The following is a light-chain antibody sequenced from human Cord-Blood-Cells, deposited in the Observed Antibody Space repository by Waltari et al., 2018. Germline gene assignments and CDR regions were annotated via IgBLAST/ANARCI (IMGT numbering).Light chain of an antibody. CDR2: DVS. CDR3: CSYAGSYIWV. CDR1: SSAVGGYNF. V-gene: IGLV2-11*01. J-gene: IGLJ3*02. Sequence: QSALTQPRPVSGSPGQSVTISCPGTSSAVGGYNFVSWYQQHPGKAPKLMIYDVSKRPSGVPDRFSGSKSGNTASLTISGLQAEDEADYYCCSYAGSYIWVFGGGTKLTVL.